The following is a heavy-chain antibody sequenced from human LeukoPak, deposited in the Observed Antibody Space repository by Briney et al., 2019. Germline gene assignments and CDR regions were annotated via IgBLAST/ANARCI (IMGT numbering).Heavy chain of an antibody. J-gene: IGHJ5*02. CDR2: ISGSGGST. D-gene: IGHD3-3*01. CDR1: GFTFSSYA. CDR3: AKDPIYYDFWSGYSNWFDP. V-gene: IGHV3-23*01. Sequence: PGGSLRLSCAASGFTFSSYAMSWVRQAPGNGLEWVSAISGSGGSTYYADSVKGRFTISRDNSKNTLYLQMNSLRAEDTAVYYCAKDPIYYDFWSGYSNWFDPWGQGTLVTVSS.